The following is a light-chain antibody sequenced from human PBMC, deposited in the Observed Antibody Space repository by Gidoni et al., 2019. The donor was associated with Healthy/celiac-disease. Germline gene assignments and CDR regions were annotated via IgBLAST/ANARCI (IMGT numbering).Light chain of an antibody. CDR3: QQYKSYLFT. CDR2: KAS. J-gene: IGKJ3*01. V-gene: IGKV1-5*03. CDR1: QSISSW. Sequence: DIQLTQSPSTLSASVGDRVTITCRASQSISSWLAWYQQKPGKAPKLLIYKASSLESGVPSRFSGSGSGTEYTLTSSSLQPDDFATYYCQQYKSYLFTFGPXTKVDIK.